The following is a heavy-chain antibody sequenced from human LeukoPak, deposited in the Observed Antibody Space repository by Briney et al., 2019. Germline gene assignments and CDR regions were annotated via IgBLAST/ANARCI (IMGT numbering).Heavy chain of an antibody. CDR3: ARVRSGWYRDWFDP. CDR2: IYYSGST. D-gene: IGHD6-19*01. V-gene: IGHV4-31*03. CDR1: GGSISSGGYY. J-gene: IGHJ5*02. Sequence: SETLSLTCTVSGGSISSGGYYWSCIHQHPGKGLECIGYIYYSGSTYYNPSLKSRVTISVDTSKHQFSLKLSSVTAADTAVYYCARVRSGWYRDWFDPWGQGTLVTVSS.